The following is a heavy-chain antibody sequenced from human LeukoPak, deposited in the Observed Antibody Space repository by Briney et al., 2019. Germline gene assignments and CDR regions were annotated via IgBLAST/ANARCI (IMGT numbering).Heavy chain of an antibody. J-gene: IGHJ1*01. Sequence: SETLSLTCTVSGGSISSYSWSWIRQPPGKGLEWIGYIYYSGNTNYNPSLKSRVTISVDTSKNQFSLKLTSVTAADTAVYYCARSLGGFQHWGQGTLVTVSS. D-gene: IGHD2-15*01. CDR2: IYYSGNT. V-gene: IGHV4-59*01. CDR1: GGSISSYS. CDR3: ARSLGGFQH.